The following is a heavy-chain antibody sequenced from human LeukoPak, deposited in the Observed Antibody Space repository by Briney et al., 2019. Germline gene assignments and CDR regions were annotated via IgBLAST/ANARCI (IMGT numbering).Heavy chain of an antibody. CDR3: ARDRGREPYDYFYYFDY. J-gene: IGHJ4*02. D-gene: IGHD3-16*01. CDR2: IKSSGTYI. V-gene: IGHV3-21*01. Sequence: GGSLRLSCTASGFTFSGYSMNWVRQAPGKGLEWFSSIKSSGTYIYYEDSVKGRFTISRDNAKNSMYLQMDSLRAEDTAVYYCARDRGREPYDYFYYFDYWGQGTLVTVSS. CDR1: GFTFSGYS.